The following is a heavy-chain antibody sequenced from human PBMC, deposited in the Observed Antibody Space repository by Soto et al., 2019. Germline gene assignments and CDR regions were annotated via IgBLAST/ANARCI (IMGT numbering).Heavy chain of an antibody. CDR3: ARDNPHSSGSYPDAFDI. CDR2: ISSRGAYI. Sequence: GGSLRLSCAASGFMFSVYSINWVRQAPGKGLEWVSFISSRGAYIYYADSVKGRFTVSRDNAKNSLYLQMNSLRAEDTAVYYCARDNPHSSGSYPDAFDIWGQGTMVTVSS. J-gene: IGHJ3*02. V-gene: IGHV3-21*01. CDR1: GFMFSVYS. D-gene: IGHD3-22*01.